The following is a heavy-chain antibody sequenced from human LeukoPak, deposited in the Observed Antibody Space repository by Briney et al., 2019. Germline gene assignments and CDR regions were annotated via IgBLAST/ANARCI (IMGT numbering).Heavy chain of an antibody. CDR1: GYTFTSYD. CDR2: MNPNSGNT. D-gene: IGHD2-15*01. CDR3: ARERGYCSGGSCYRPRRFDP. J-gene: IGHJ5*02. Sequence: ASVKVSCKASGYTFTSYDINWVRQATGQGLEWVGWMNPNSGNTGYAQKFQGRVTMTRNTSISTAYMELSSLRSEDTAVYYCARERGYCSGGSCYRPRRFDPWGQGTLVTVSS. V-gene: IGHV1-8*01.